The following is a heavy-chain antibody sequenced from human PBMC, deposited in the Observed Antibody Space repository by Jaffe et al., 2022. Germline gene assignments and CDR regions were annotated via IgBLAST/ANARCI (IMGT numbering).Heavy chain of an antibody. Sequence: QVQLQESGPGLVKPSETLSLTCAVSGYSISSGYYWGWIRQPPGKGLEWIGSIYHSGSTYYNPSLKSRVTISVDTSKNQFSLKLSSVTAADTAVYYCARLIQLWLPWDYWGQGTLVTVSS. CDR2: IYHSGST. CDR1: GYSISSGYY. CDR3: ARLIQLWLPWDY. D-gene: IGHD5-18*01. J-gene: IGHJ4*02. V-gene: IGHV4-38-2*01.